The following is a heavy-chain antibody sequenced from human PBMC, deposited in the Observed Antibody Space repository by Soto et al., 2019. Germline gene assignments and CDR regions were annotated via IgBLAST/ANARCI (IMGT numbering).Heavy chain of an antibody. Sequence: QVHLQESGPGLVKPSETLSLTCSVSSGSVSLGEYYWSWIRQPPGKRLEYIGYMYYSGNTYYNPSLKSRVTISGDASKNQFSLKLRSVTAADTAVYYCVGGLSEWGRIDFWGQGTLVTVSS. CDR3: VGGLSEWGRIDF. CDR2: MYYSGNT. V-gene: IGHV4-61*08. CDR1: SGSVSLGEYY. J-gene: IGHJ4*02. D-gene: IGHD3-3*01.